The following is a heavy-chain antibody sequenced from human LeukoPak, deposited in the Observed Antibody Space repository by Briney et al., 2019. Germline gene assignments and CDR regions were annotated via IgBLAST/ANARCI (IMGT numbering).Heavy chain of an antibody. CDR2: NKFDGSST. CDR1: GFGFSTDW. D-gene: IGHD4-17*01. V-gene: IGHV3-74*01. CDR3: ARGAEGHNYGEFDR. J-gene: IGHJ5*02. Sequence: GGCLRLSCAVSGFGFSTDWMHGVREAPGRGRGWGSRNKFDGSSTTYADSEKGRFSISRDNAKNTLYLQMNSLRAEDTAVYYCARGAEGHNYGEFDRWGQGTLVTVSS.